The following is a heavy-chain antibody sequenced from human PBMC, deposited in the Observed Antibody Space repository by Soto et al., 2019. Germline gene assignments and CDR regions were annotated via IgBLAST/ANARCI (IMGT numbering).Heavy chain of an antibody. V-gene: IGHV3-23*01. CDR1: GFTFSSYA. CDR2: ISGSGAKT. CDR3: AKDWELTDP. D-gene: IGHD1-7*01. J-gene: IGHJ5*02. Sequence: EVQLLESGGGLVQPGGSLRLSCAASGFTFSSYAMSWVRQAPGKGLEWVLSISGSGAKTYYADSVKGRFTISRDNSKNPLYLQMTSLRAEDTAVYYCAKDWELTDPWGQGTLVTVSS.